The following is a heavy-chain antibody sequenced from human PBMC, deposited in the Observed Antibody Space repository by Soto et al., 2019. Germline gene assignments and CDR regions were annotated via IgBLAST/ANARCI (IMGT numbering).Heavy chain of an antibody. CDR2: MNPGSGDT. CDR3: AIASRGYSYGAYGMDV. D-gene: IGHD5-18*01. J-gene: IGHJ6*02. Sequence: ASVKVSCKASGYTFTNNDVSWVRQATGQGLEWMGWMNPGSGDTGYAQKFQGRVTMTRDISIATAYMELNSLTSEDTAIYYCAIASRGYSYGAYGMDVWGQGTTVTVSS. CDR1: GYTFTNND. V-gene: IGHV1-8*02.